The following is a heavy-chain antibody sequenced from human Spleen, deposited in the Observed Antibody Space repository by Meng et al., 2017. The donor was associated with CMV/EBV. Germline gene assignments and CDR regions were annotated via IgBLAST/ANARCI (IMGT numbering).Heavy chain of an antibody. J-gene: IGHJ5*02. CDR3: ARVYSSSWDSMRRSSWFDP. D-gene: IGHD6-13*01. Sequence: SETLSLTCTVSGYSISTGYYWGWIRQPPGKGLEWIGTIYHSGSTYYNPSLKSRVTISVDTSKNQFSQKLSSVTAADTAVYYCARVYSSSWDSMRRSSWFDPWGQGTLVTVSS. V-gene: IGHV4-38-2*02. CDR2: IYHSGST. CDR1: GYSISTGYY.